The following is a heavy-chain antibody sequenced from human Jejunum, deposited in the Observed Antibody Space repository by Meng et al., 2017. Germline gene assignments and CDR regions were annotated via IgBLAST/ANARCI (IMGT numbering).Heavy chain of an antibody. CDR2: INTGGTTI. J-gene: IGHJ3*02. Sequence: GESLKISCTVSGFRFSRYEMNWVRQAPGRGLEWVSYINTGGTTIYYANSVRGRFTVSRENTRNSLFLHMDSLRAEDTAVYYCTRVGMFSSSWYSLSGAFDIWGQGTTVTVSS. V-gene: IGHV3-48*03. D-gene: IGHD6-13*01. CDR3: TRVGMFSSSWYSLSGAFDI. CDR1: GFRFSRYE.